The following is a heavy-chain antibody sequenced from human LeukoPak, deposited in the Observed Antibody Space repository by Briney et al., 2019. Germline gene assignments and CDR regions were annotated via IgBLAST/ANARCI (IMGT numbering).Heavy chain of an antibody. D-gene: IGHD1-26*01. CDR2: ISSSSSTI. V-gene: IGHV3-48*04. Sequence: GGSLRLSCAASGFTFSSYSMNWVRQAPGKGLEWVSYISSSSSTIYYADSVKGRFTISRDNAKNSLYLQMNSLRAEDTAVYYCARDGQWELPQVFPPCDCWGQGTLVTVSS. CDR1: GFTFSSYS. J-gene: IGHJ4*02. CDR3: ARDGQWELPQVFPPCDC.